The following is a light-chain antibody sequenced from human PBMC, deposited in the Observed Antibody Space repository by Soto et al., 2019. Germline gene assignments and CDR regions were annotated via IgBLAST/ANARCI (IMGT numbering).Light chain of an antibody. CDR1: QGIRNF. V-gene: IGKV1-27*01. CDR3: QKYSSVPV. J-gene: IGKJ3*01. Sequence: AXVGDRVTITCRASQGIRNFVAWYQQKPGKAPKLLIYAASTLQSGVPSRFSGSGSGTDFTLTINSLQPEDVATYSCQKYSSVPVFGPGTKVEIK. CDR2: AAS.